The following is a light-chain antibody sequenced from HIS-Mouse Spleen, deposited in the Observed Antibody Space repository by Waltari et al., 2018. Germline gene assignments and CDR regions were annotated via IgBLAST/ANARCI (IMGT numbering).Light chain of an antibody. Sequence: QSALTQPASGSGSPGQSITISCTGTSSDVGGYNYVSWYQQHPGKAPKLMIYDVSNRPSGVSNRFSGSKSGNTASLTISGLQAEDEADYYCSSYTSSSTYVVFGGGTKLTVL. J-gene: IGLJ2*01. CDR2: DVS. CDR1: SSDVGGYNY. CDR3: SSYTSSSTYVV. V-gene: IGLV2-14*03.